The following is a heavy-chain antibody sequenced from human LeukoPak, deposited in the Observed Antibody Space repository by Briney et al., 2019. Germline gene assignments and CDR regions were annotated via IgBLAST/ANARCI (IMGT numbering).Heavy chain of an antibody. Sequence: SETLSLTCTVSGGSISNDIYSWSWIRQPPGKGLEWIGYIYTSGSTNYNPSLKSRVTISVDTSKNQFSLKLSSVTAADTAVYYCARRQYSGSYYWFDPWGQGTLVTVSS. CDR3: ARRQYSGSYYWFDP. CDR2: IYTSGST. D-gene: IGHD1-26*01. J-gene: IGHJ5*02. CDR1: GGSISNDIYS. V-gene: IGHV4-4*09.